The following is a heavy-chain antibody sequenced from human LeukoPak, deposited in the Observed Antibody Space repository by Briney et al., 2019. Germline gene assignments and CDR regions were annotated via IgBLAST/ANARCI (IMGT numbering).Heavy chain of an antibody. J-gene: IGHJ4*02. Sequence: PSGTLSLTCAVSGGSISSRNWWSWVRQPPGQGLEWIGEVSLSGLTNYNPSLSSRIIMALDTSKNHLSLHLTSVTAADTAVYYCSRENGAFSPFGYWGQGYLVTVLS. CDR2: VSLSGLT. V-gene: IGHV4-4*02. D-gene: IGHD2-8*01. CDR3: SRENGAFSPFGY. CDR1: GGSISSRNW.